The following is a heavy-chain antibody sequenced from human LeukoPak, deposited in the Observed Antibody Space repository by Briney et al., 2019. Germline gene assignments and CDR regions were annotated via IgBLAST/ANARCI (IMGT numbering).Heavy chain of an antibody. D-gene: IGHD2-2*01. Sequence: ASVKVSCKASGYTFTGYYMHWVRQAPGQGLEWMGWINPNSDGTNYAQKFQGRVTMTRDTSISTAYMELSRLRSDDTAVYYCARVLGSSTSFSDSWGQGTLVTVSS. V-gene: IGHV1-2*02. J-gene: IGHJ5*02. CDR3: ARVLGSSTSFSDS. CDR1: GYTFTGYY. CDR2: INPNSDGT.